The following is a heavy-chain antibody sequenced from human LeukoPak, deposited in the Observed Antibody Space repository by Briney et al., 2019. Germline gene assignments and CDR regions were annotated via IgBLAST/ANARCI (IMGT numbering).Heavy chain of an antibody. V-gene: IGHV3-53*01. J-gene: IGHJ5*02. CDR2: TYSGGST. CDR1: TFTVSCNY. CDR3: ARWWGVTGFDP. Sequence: GGYLRLYCAASTFTVSCNYMSWLRQAPGQELVGVSVTYSGGSTYYADCVKGRFTISRDNSKNTLYLQINSLRAEDTAVYYCARWWGVTGFDPWGQGTLVTVSS. D-gene: IGHD3-10*01.